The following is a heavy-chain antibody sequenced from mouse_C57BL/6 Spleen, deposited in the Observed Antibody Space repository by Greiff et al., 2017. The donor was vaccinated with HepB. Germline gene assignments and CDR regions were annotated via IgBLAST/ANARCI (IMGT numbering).Heavy chain of an antibody. CDR2: ISGGGGNT. CDR1: GFTFSSYT. V-gene: IGHV5-9*01. CDR3: ARYYYFDY. J-gene: IGHJ2*01. Sequence: EVQLQESGGGLVKPGGSLKLSCAASGFTFSSYTMSWVRQTPEKRLEWVATISGGGGNTYYPDSVKGRFTISRDNAKNTLYLQMSSLRSEDTALYYCARYYYFDYWGQGTTLTVSS.